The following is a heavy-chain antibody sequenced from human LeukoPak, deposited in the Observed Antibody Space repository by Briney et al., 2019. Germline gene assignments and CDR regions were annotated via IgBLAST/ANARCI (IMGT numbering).Heavy chain of an antibody. D-gene: IGHD2-8*02. V-gene: IGHV1-2*02. CDR1: GYSFTGDY. J-gene: IGHJ5*02. CDR3: ARDFGYCTAISCRRRFDP. CDR2: INPKSGGT. Sequence: ASVKVSCKASGYSFTGDYIHWVRQAPGQGLEWMGWINPKSGGTNSPKKFQGRVTMTRDTSIATAYMELSRLRSDDTAVYYCARDFGYCTAISCRRRFDPWGQGTLVTVSS.